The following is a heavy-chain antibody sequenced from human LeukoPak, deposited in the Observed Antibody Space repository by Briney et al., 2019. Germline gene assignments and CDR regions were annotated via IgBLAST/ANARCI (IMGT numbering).Heavy chain of an antibody. CDR2: IRPDGSEE. J-gene: IGHJ4*02. V-gene: IGHV3-7*01. CDR1: RFTFNTHW. D-gene: IGHD2-2*01. CDR3: SGRSGFSSIY. Sequence: GGSLRLSCKASRFTFNTHWMNWVRQAPGKGLEWVANIRPDGSEEFYVDSVKGRFTISRDNAKNLVYLQMSNLRVEDTGVYYCSGRSGFSSIYWGQGILVTVSS.